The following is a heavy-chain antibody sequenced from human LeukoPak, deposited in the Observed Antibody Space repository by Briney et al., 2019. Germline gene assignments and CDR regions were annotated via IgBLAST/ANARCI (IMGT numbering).Heavy chain of an antibody. V-gene: IGHV3-21*01. Sequence: GGSLRLSCAASGFTFSSYTMNWVRQAPEKGLEWVSAIISSSGNISYAESVKGRFTISRDNAKNSLYLQMNNLRSEDTAVYYCARGAYYDILPGYYFDYWGQGTLVTVSS. D-gene: IGHD3-9*01. CDR2: IISSSGNI. CDR3: ARGAYYDILPGYYFDY. CDR1: GFTFSSYT. J-gene: IGHJ4*02.